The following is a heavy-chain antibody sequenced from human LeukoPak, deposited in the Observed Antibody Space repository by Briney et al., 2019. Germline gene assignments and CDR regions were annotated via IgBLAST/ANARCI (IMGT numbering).Heavy chain of an antibody. D-gene: IGHD6-13*01. CDR3: AKEPGYSSSASDWFDP. V-gene: IGHV3-30*18. CDR2: ISYDGSNK. J-gene: IGHJ5*02. CDR1: GFTFSSYG. Sequence: GGSLRLSCAASGFTFSSYGMHWVRQAPGKGLEWVAVISYDGSNKYYADSVKGRFTISRDNSENTLYLQMNSLRAEDTAVYYCAKEPGYSSSASDWFDPWGQGTLVTVSS.